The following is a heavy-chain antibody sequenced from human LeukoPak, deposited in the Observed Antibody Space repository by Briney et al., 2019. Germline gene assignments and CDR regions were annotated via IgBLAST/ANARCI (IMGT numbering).Heavy chain of an antibody. D-gene: IGHD3-10*01. CDR3: ASGAGSGSYYNHDY. J-gene: IGHJ4*02. V-gene: IGHV3-7*03. Sequence: DSVKGRFTISRDNAKNSLYLQMNSLRAEDTAVYYCASGAGSGSYYNHDYWGQGTLVTVSS.